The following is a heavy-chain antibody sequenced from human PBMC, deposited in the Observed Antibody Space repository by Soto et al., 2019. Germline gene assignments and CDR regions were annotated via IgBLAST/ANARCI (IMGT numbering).Heavy chain of an antibody. D-gene: IGHD3-10*01. J-gene: IGHJ4*02. CDR1: GGSISNYY. CDR2: IYNSRST. Sequence: PSETLSLACTVSGGSISNYYWSWIRQPPGKGLEWIGYIYNSRSTNYNPSIKSRVTISVDTSKNQFSLKLSSLTAADTAVYYCARYASGAHDYWGQGTLVTVSS. CDR3: ARYASGAHDY. V-gene: IGHV4-59*01.